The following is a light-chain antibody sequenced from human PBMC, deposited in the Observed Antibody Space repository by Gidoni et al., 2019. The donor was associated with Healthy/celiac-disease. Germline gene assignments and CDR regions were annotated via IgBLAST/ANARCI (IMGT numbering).Light chain of an antibody. V-gene: IGKV3-11*01. J-gene: IGKJ4*01. CDR2: DAS. CDR1: QSVSSY. CDR3: QQRSNWLT. Sequence: EIVLTQSPATLSLSPGERATLSCRASQSVSSYLAWYQQKPGQAPRLLIYDASNRATGIPARFSGSWSGTDVTLTISSLEPEDFAVYYFQQRSNWLTFGGGTKVEIK.